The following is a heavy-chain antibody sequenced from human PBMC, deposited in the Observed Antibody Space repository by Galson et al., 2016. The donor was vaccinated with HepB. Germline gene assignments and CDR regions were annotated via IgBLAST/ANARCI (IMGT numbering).Heavy chain of an antibody. V-gene: IGHV4-59*01. CDR2: VYFSGST. CDR3: ARIPSGYEGEWFDH. D-gene: IGHD5-12*01. Sequence: SETLSLTCSVSGASINNYFWAWIRQPPGKGLEWIGYVYFSGSTNYNPSVTGRITVSSDASRNQFSLKLRSVTAAGTAIYYCARIPSGYEGEWFDHWGQGILVTVSS. CDR1: GASINNYF. J-gene: IGHJ5*02.